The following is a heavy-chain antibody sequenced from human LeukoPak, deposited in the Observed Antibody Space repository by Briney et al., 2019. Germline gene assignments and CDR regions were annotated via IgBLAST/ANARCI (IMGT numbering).Heavy chain of an antibody. CDR1: GFTFSSYA. CDR2: ISSNGGST. CDR3: ARDQGDIVVVPAAIGLSGYFDY. V-gene: IGHV3-64*01. Sequence: PGGSLRLSCAASGFTFSSYAMHWVRQAPGKGLEYVSAISSNGGSTYYANSVKGRFTISRDNSKNTLYLQMGSLRAEDMAVYYCARDQGDIVVVPAAIGLSGYFDYWGQGTLVTVSS. D-gene: IGHD2-2*01. J-gene: IGHJ4*02.